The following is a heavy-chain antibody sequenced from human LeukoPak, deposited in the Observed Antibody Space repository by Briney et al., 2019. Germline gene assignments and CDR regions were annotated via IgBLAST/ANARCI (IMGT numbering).Heavy chain of an antibody. CDR2: ISGSGGST. D-gene: IGHD1-26*01. CDR1: GFTVSSNY. CDR3: AISVGAIF. V-gene: IGHV3-23*01. Sequence: PGGSPKLSCAASGFTVSSNYMNWVRQAPGKGLEWVSAISGSGGSTYYADSVKGRFTISRDNSKNTLYLQMNSLRAEDTAVYYCAISVGAIFWGQGTLVTVSS. J-gene: IGHJ4*02.